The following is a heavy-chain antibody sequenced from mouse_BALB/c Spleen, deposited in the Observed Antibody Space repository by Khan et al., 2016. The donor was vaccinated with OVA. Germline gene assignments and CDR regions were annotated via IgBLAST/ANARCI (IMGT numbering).Heavy chain of an antibody. D-gene: IGHD2-14*01. V-gene: IGHV9-3-1*01. CDR2: INTYTGEP. CDR3: ARVGYSGTMDY. J-gene: IGHJ4*01. CDR1: GYTFTTYG. Sequence: QIQLVQPGPELKKPGVTVKISCKASGYTFTTYGMNWVKQAPGKGLKWMGWINTYTGEPTYVDDFKGRFAFSLETSASTAYLQINNPKNEDTATYFCARVGYSGTMDYWGQGTLVTVSS.